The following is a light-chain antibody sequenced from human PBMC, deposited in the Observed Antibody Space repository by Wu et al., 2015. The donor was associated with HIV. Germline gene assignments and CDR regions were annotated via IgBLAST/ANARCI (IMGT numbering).Light chain of an antibody. V-gene: IGKV3-20*01. CDR1: QTVSNNY. J-gene: IGKJ4*01. CDR2: GAS. CDR3: QQYGSSPLT. Sequence: EIVLTQSPGTLSLSPGERATLSCRASQTVSNNYLAWYQQKPGQAPRLLIYGASGRATDIPDRFSGSGSGTDFTLIISRLEPEDFAVYYCQQYGSSPLTFGGGT.